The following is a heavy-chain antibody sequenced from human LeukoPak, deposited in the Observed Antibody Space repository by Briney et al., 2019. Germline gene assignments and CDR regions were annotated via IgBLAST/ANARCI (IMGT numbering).Heavy chain of an antibody. CDR2: IYYSGST. D-gene: IGHD3-10*01. CDR1: GGSISSYY. CDR3: AREGRRWSVSGYMGV. Sequence: SETLSLTCTVSGGSISSYYWSWIRQPPGKGLEWIGYIYYSGSTNYNPSLKSRVTISVDTSKNQFSLKLSSVTAADTAVYYCAREGRRWSVSGYMGVWGKGTTVTISS. J-gene: IGHJ6*03. V-gene: IGHV4-59*01.